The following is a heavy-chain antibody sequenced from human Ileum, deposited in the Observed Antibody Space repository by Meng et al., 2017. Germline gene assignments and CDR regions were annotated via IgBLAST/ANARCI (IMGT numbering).Heavy chain of an antibody. CDR1: GGTFSTYA. D-gene: IGHD6-13*01. Sequence: QVHLVESADELHQPGFSGRVSCSATGGTFSTYAISWVRQAPCQGLEWMGGIIPIFCIANDAQKFQGRITITADESTSTAYMELSSLRSEDTAVYYCARVNRYSSTWYFDYWGQGTLVTVSS. J-gene: IGHJ4*02. CDR2: IIPIFCIA. CDR3: ARVNRYSSTWYFDY. V-gene: IGHV1-69*01.